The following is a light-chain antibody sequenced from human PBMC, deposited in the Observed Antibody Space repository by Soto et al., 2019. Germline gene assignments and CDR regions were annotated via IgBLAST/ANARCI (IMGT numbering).Light chain of an antibody. V-gene: IGKV3-20*01. Sequence: EIVLTQSPGTLSLSPGERATLSCRASQSVSSSYLAWYQQKPGQAPRLLIYGASSRATGIPDRFSGSGSGTDFTLTISRLDHEDFALYYCQQYGSSRVTFGQGTRLEIK. CDR2: GAS. CDR3: QQYGSSRVT. CDR1: QSVSSSY. J-gene: IGKJ5*01.